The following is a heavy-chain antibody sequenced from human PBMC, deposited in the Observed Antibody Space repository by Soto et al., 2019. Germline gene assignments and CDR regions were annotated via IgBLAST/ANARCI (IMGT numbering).Heavy chain of an antibody. D-gene: IGHD6-13*01. J-gene: IGHJ6*02. Sequence: SETLSLTCTVSGGSISSYYWSWIRQPPGKGLEWIGYIYYSGSTNYNPSLKSRVTISVDTSKNQFSLKLSSVTAADTAVYYCARVGSSSWPGMDVWGQGTTVTVSS. CDR2: IYYSGST. V-gene: IGHV4-59*01. CDR3: ARVGSSSWPGMDV. CDR1: GGSISSYY.